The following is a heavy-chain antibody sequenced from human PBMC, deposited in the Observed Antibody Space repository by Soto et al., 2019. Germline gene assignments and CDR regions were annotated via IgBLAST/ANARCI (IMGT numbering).Heavy chain of an antibody. CDR1: GFTFEKYW. CDR2: IKEDGSDK. CDR3: ARGRSTDY. V-gene: IGHV3-7*01. J-gene: IGHJ4*02. Sequence: DVQLLESGGALVQPGESLRLSCAASGFTFEKYWMTWARQAPGKGLELVANIKEDGSDKTYVDSVKGRFTVSRDNTKDVLFLQMNSLRDDDTAVYYCARGRSTDYWGQGTLVIVSS.